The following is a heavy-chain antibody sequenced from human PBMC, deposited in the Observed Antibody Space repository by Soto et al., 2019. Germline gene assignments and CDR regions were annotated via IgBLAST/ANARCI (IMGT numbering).Heavy chain of an antibody. CDR2: ISGSGGST. D-gene: IGHD4-17*01. Sequence: GGSLRLSCAASGFTFSSYAMSWVRQAPGKGLEWVSAISGSGGSTYYADSVKGRFTISRDNSKNTLYLQMNSLRAEDTAVYYCARDYGDYYYYMDVWGKGTTVTVSS. CDR3: ARDYGDYYYYMDV. J-gene: IGHJ6*03. V-gene: IGHV3-23*01. CDR1: GFTFSSYA.